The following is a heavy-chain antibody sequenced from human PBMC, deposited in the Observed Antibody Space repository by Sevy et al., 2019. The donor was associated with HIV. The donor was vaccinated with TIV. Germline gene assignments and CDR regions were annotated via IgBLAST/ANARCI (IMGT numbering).Heavy chain of an antibody. V-gene: IGHV3-49*03. CDR1: GFTFGDYA. CDR3: TRALATADTPEYYFDY. D-gene: IGHD5-12*01. Sequence: GGSLRLSCTSSGFTFGDYAMSWFRQAPGKGLEWVAFIRRNSHEPYGGTTEYAASVEGRFTISRDDSKDIAYLQMNSLKTEDTAVYYCTRALATADTPEYYFDYWGQGILVTVSS. CDR2: IRRNSHEPYGGTT. J-gene: IGHJ4*02.